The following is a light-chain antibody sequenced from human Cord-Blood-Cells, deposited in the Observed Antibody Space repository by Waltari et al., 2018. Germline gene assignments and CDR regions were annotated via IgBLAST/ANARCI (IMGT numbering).Light chain of an antibody. J-gene: IGLJ1*01. CDR2: DVS. Sequence: QSALTQPRSVSGSPGQSVTISCTGTSSDVGGYNYVSWYQQHPGKAPKHRIYDVSKLPSGVPDRFSGSTSGNTAYLTISGLQAEDEADYYCCSYAGSYTYVFGTGTKVTVL. CDR1: SSDVGGYNY. V-gene: IGLV2-11*01. CDR3: CSYAGSYTYV.